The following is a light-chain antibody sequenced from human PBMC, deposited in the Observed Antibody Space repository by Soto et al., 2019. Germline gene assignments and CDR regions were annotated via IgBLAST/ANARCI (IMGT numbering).Light chain of an antibody. CDR3: QQNFSIPIT. CDR1: QSISSY. Sequence: DIQMTQSPSSLSASVGDRVTIICRASQSISSYLNWYQQKPGKAPKLLIYAASSLQSEVPSRFSGSGSGTHFTLTITGLQPADFATYYCQQNFSIPITFGQGTRLEIK. V-gene: IGKV1-39*01. CDR2: AAS. J-gene: IGKJ5*01.